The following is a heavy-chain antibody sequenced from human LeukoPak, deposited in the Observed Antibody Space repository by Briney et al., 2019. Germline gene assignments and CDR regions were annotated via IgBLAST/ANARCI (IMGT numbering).Heavy chain of an antibody. Sequence: GGSLRLSCAASGFTFSNYWVHWVRQAPGKGLVWVSRINSDGSTTKYADSVNGRFTVSRDNAKNTLNLQMNSLRAEDTAVYYCARDKKSGESSEIDYWGEGTLVTVSS. D-gene: IGHD3-10*01. CDR2: INSDGSTT. V-gene: IGHV3-74*03. CDR1: GFTFSNYW. J-gene: IGHJ4*02. CDR3: ARDKKSGESSEIDY.